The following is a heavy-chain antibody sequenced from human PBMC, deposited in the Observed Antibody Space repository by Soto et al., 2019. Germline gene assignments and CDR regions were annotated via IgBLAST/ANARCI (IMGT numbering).Heavy chain of an antibody. CDR2: IWYDGSNK. V-gene: IGHV3-33*08. J-gene: IGHJ4*02. CDR1: GFTFSSYG. CDR3: ARDLYSGSYRGLDY. Sequence: QVQLVESGGGVVQPGRSLRLSCAASGFTFSSYGMHWVRQAPGKGLEWVAVIWYDGSNKYYADSVKGRFTISRDNSKNTLYLQMNGLRAEDTAVYYCARDLYSGSYRGLDYWGQGTLVTVSS. D-gene: IGHD1-26*01.